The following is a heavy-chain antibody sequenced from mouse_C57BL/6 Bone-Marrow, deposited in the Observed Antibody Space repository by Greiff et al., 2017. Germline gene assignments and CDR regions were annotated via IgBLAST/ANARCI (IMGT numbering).Heavy chain of an antibody. J-gene: IGHJ4*01. Sequence: QVQLKESGPGLVQPSQSLSITCTVSGFSLTSYGVHWVRQSPGKGLEWLGVIWRGGSTAYYAAFMSRLSITKENSNSQVVFKMNSLQAADTAIYYCANLLVPMDGGGRGTSVTVS. CDR3: ANLLVPMDG. CDR2: IWRGGST. V-gene: IGHV2-5*01. CDR1: GFSLTSYG. D-gene: IGHD2-1*01.